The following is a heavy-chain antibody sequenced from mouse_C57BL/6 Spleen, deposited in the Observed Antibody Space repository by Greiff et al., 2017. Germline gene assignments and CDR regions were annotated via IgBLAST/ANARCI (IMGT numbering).Heavy chain of an antibody. CDR1: GYSITSGYY. D-gene: IGHD6-1*01. Sequence: EVKLMESGPGLVKPSQSLSLTCSVTGYSITSGYYWNWIRQFPGNKLEWMGYISYDGSNNYNPSLKNRISITRDTSKNQFFLKLNSVTTEYTATYYCARAPLLYWYFDVWGTGTTVTVSS. V-gene: IGHV3-6*01. J-gene: IGHJ1*03. CDR3: ARAPLLYWYFDV. CDR2: ISYDGSN.